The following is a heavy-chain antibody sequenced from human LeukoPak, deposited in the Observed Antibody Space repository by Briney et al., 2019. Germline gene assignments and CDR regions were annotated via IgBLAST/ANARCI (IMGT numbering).Heavy chain of an antibody. CDR2: INWNGGST. Sequence: GGSLRLSCAASGFTFDDYGMSWVRHAPGKGLEWVSGINWNGGSTVYADSVKGRFTISRDNAKNSLFLQMSSLRAEDTALYYCARLIPRDYYDSILGAFDFWGQGTMVTVSS. CDR1: GFTFDDYG. D-gene: IGHD3-22*01. V-gene: IGHV3-20*04. CDR3: ARLIPRDYYDSILGAFDF. J-gene: IGHJ3*01.